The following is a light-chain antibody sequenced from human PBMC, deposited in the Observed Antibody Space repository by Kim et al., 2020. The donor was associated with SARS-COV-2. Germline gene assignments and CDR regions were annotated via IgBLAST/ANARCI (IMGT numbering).Light chain of an antibody. CDR2: DVN. J-gene: IGLJ2*01. CDR1: NSDVGGYNY. Sequence: QSALTQPASVSGSPGQSITISCTGSNSDVGGYNYVSWHQQHPDKAPKLLIYDVNKRPSGVSDRFSGSKSGNTASLTISGLQAEDEADYYCSSSTTSNTLIFVGGTQLTVL. V-gene: IGLV2-14*03. CDR3: SSSTTSNTLI.